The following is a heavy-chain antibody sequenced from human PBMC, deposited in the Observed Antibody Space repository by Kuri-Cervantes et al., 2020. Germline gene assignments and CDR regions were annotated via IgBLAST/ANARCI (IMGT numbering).Heavy chain of an antibody. CDR1: GFTFSSYA. J-gene: IGHJ6*02. V-gene: IGHV3-30-3*01. CDR3: AKGIAAAPYYYYGMDV. D-gene: IGHD6-13*01. Sequence: GESLKISCAASGFTFSSYAMHWVRQAPGKGLEWVAVISYDGSNKYYADSAKGRFTISRDNSKNTLYLQMNSLRAEDTAVYYCAKGIAAAPYYYYGMDVWGQGTTVTVSS. CDR2: ISYDGSNK.